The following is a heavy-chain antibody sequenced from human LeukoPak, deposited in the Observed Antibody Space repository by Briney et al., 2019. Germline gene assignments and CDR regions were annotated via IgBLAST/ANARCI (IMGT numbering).Heavy chain of an antibody. CDR2: ISSSSSYI. V-gene: IGHV3-21*01. CDR1: GFTFSSYS. D-gene: IGHD3-9*01. CDR3: ARDTIGAKGWFDP. J-gene: IGHJ5*02. Sequence: AGGSLRLSCAASGFTFSSYSMNWVRQAPGKGLEWVSSISSSSSYIYYADSVKGRFTISRDNAKNSLYLQMNSLRAEDTAVYYCARDTIGAKGWFDPWGQGTLVTVSS.